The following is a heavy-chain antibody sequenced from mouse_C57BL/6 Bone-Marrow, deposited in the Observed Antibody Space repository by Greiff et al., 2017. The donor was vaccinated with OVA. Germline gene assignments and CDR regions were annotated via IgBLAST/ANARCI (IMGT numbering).Heavy chain of an antibody. D-gene: IGHD2-3*01. J-gene: IGHJ3*01. CDR2: IDPNSGGT. V-gene: IGHV1-72*01. Sequence: QVQLQQPGAELVKPGASVKLSCKASGYTFTSYWMHWVKQRPGRGPEWIGRIDPNSGGTKYNEKLKSKATLTVDKPSSTAYMQLSNLTSEDSAVYYCAKSIAWGLWGQGTLVTVSA. CDR1: GYTFTSYW. CDR3: AKSIAWGL.